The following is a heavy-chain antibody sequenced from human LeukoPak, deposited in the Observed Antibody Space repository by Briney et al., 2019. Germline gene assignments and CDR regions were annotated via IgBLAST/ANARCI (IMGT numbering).Heavy chain of an antibody. CDR1: GFTFSDYY. CDR3: VRDHIYAFDI. V-gene: IGHV3-11*04. D-gene: IGHD2-21*01. CDR2: IRTNIENTM. J-gene: IGHJ3*02. Sequence: PGGSLRLSCAASGFTFSDYYMSWIRQAPGKGLEWISNIRTNIENTMFYADSVKGRFTISRDDAKNSLSLQMNSLRDEDTAVYYCVRDHIYAFDIWGRGTTVTVSS.